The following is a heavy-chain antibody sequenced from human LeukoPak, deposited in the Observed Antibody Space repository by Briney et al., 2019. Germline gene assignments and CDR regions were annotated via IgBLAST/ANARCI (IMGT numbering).Heavy chain of an antibody. CDR2: INHSGST. J-gene: IGHJ4*02. V-gene: IGHV4-34*01. CDR1: GGSFSGYY. D-gene: IGHD3-22*01. Sequence: SETLSLTCAAYGGSFSGYYWSWIRQPPGKGLEWIGEINHSGSTNYNPSLKSRVTISVDTSKNQFSLKLSSVTAADTAVYYCARAGVIFDSSGYYPLDYWGQGTLVTVSS. CDR3: ARAGVIFDSSGYYPLDY.